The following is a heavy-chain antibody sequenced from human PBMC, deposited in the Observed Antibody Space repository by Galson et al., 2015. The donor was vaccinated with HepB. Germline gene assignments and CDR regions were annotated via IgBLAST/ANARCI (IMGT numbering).Heavy chain of an antibody. J-gene: IGHJ6*02. V-gene: IGHV5-51*01. CDR3: ARRQGDCSSTSCADYYYYGMDV. D-gene: IGHD2-2*01. CDR1: GYSFTSYW. Sequence: QSGAEVKKPGESLKISCKGSGYSFTSYWIGWVRQMPGKGLEWMGIIYPGDSDTRYSPSFQGQVTISADKSISTAYLQWSSLKASDTAMYYCARRQGDCSSTSCADYYYYGMDVWGQGTTVTVSS. CDR2: IYPGDSDT.